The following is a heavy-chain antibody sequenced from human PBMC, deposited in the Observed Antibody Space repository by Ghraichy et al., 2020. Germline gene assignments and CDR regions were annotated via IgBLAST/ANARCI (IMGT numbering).Heavy chain of an antibody. Sequence: SETLSLTCIVSGASISSSTDYWGWIRQPPGKGLEWIATTYRNGNNYYNPSLESRVTISVDTSENQFSLRLSSVTAADTAIYYCARHRIYCGGDCSPYKGDYWGRGSLVTVSS. CDR1: GASISSSTDY. CDR3: ARHRIYCGGDCSPYKGDY. J-gene: IGHJ4*02. CDR2: TYRNGNN. D-gene: IGHD2-21*02. V-gene: IGHV4-39*01.